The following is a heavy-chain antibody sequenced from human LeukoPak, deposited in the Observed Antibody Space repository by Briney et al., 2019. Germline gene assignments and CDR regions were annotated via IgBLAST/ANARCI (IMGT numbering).Heavy chain of an antibody. V-gene: IGHV3-21*01. CDR2: ISSSSSYI. Sequence: GGSLRLSCAASGFTFSSYSMNWVRQAPGNGLEWVSSISSSSSYIYYADSVKGRFTISRDNAKNSLYLQMNSLRAEDTAVYYCARAFNYYESSGSTIQGIDYWGQGTLVTVSS. CDR1: GFTFSSYS. D-gene: IGHD3-22*01. J-gene: IGHJ4*02. CDR3: ARAFNYYESSGSTIQGIDY.